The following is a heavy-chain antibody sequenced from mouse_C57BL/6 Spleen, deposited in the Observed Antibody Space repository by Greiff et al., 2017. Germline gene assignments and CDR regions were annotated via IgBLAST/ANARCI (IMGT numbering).Heavy chain of an antibody. CDR3: ARSWDLDY. D-gene: IGHD4-1*01. CDR2: IYPGDGDT. V-gene: IGHV1-82*01. J-gene: IGHJ2*01. Sequence: QVQLQQSGPELVKPGASVKISCKASGYAFSSSWMNWVKQRPGKGLEWIGRIYPGDGDTNYNGKFKGKATLTADKSSSTAYMQLSSLTSEDSAVYFCARSWDLDYWGQGTTLTVSS. CDR1: GYAFSSSW.